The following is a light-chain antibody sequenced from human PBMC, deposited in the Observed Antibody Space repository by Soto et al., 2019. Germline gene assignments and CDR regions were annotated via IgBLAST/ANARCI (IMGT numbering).Light chain of an antibody. CDR2: GVS. CDR3: SSYAGSYYVV. V-gene: IGLV2-8*01. CDR1: ISDVSGYNY. J-gene: IGLJ2*01. Sequence: QSALTQPPSASGSPGQSVTISCTGAISDVSGYNYVSWYQQHPGKAPKLMIYGVSQRPSGVPDRFSGSQSGNTTSLTGSGLHAEDEADYYCSSYAGSYYVVFGGGTKLTVL.